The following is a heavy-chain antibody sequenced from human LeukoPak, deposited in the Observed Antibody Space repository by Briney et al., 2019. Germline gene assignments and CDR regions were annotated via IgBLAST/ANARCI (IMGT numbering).Heavy chain of an antibody. Sequence: GASVKVSCKASGYTFTSYGISWGRQATGQGVEWMGWISAYNGHTNYTQKLQGRVTTTTDTSTSTAYMELRSLRSDDTAVYYCARVNSYYDLWSGYLLAWFDPWGQGTLVTVSS. V-gene: IGHV1-18*01. CDR2: ISAYNGHT. D-gene: IGHD3-3*01. J-gene: IGHJ5*02. CDR3: ARVNSYYDLWSGYLLAWFDP. CDR1: GYTFTSYG.